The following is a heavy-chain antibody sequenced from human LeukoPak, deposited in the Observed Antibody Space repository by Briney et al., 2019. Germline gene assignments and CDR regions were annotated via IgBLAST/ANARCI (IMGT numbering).Heavy chain of an antibody. V-gene: IGHV4-59*08. D-gene: IGHD3-10*01. J-gene: IGHJ3*02. CDR3: ARHAGRDAFDI. Sequence: SSETLSLTCTVSGGSISSYYWSWIRQPPGKGLEWIGHIYYSGSTNYNPSLKSRVTISVDTSENQFSLKLSSVTAADTAVYYCARHAGRDAFDIWGQGTMVTVSS. CDR1: GGSISSYY. CDR2: IYYSGST.